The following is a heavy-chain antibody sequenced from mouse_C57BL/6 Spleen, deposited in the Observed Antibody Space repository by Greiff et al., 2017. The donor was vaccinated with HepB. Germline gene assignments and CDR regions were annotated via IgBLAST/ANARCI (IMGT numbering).Heavy chain of an antibody. J-gene: IGHJ3*01. CDR3: ARGEDYYYVAWFAY. CDR1: GFTFSSYG. V-gene: IGHV5-6*02. CDR2: ISSGGSYT. Sequence: EVKLMESGGDLVKPGGSLKLSCAASGFTFSSYGMSWVRQTPDKRLEWVATISSGGSYTYYPDSVKGRFTISRDNAKNTLYLQMSSLKSEDTAMYYCARGEDYYYVAWFAYWGQGTLVTVSA. D-gene: IGHD1-1*01.